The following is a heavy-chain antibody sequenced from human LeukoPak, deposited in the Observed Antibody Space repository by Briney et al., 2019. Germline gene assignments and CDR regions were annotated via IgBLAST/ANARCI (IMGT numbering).Heavy chain of an antibody. CDR1: GYIFTGYY. Sequence: ASVKVSCKAFGYIFTGYYMHWVRQAPGQGLEWMGWINPNSGGTNCAQKFQGRVTLTRDTSISTAYMELSRLRSDDTAVYYCARGRGEGYSYGRYYFDYWGQGTLVTVSS. J-gene: IGHJ4*02. CDR2: INPNSGGT. CDR3: ARGRGEGYSYGRYYFDY. D-gene: IGHD5-18*01. V-gene: IGHV1-2*02.